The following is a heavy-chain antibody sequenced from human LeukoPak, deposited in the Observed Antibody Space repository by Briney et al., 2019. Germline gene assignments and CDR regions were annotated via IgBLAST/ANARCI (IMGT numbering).Heavy chain of an antibody. CDR2: ISSSGSTI. J-gene: IGHJ4*02. Sequence: GGSLRLSCAASGFTFNSYEMHWVRQAPGKGLEWISYISSSGSTIYYADSVKGRFTISRDNAKNSLYLQMNSLRAEDTAVYYCARVHYNTAMVDIDYWGQGTLVTVSS. CDR1: GFTFNSYE. CDR3: ARVHYNTAMVDIDY. D-gene: IGHD5-18*01. V-gene: IGHV3-48*03.